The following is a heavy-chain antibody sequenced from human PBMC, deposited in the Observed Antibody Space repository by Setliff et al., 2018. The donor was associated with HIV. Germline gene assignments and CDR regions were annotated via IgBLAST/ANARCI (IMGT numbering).Heavy chain of an antibody. J-gene: IGHJ2*01. V-gene: IGHV4-61*09. CDR1: GGSVNSGNYH. CDR2: IYTSGSP. Sequence: SETLSLTCSVSGGSVNSGNYHWAWIRQPAGKGLEWIGHIYTSGSPHYKSSLTSRLTISLDTSRNQFSLKLTSVTAADTAVYYCARAAYSGTYLWEPATDLWGRGTLVTVSS. CDR3: ARAAYSGTYLWEPATDL. D-gene: IGHD1-26*01.